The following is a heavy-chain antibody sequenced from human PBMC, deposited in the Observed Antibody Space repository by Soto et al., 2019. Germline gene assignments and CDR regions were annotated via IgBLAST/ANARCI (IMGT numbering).Heavy chain of an antibody. J-gene: IGHJ3*02. V-gene: IGHV3-23*01. Sequence: PGGSLSLSCAASGFTFSSYAMSWVRQAPGKGLEWVSAISGSGGSTYYADSVKGRFTISRDNSKNTLYLQMNSLRAEDTAVYYCARVIGRVDAFDIWGQGTMVTVSS. CDR2: ISGSGGST. CDR1: GFTFSSYA. CDR3: ARVIGRVDAFDI. D-gene: IGHD2-15*01.